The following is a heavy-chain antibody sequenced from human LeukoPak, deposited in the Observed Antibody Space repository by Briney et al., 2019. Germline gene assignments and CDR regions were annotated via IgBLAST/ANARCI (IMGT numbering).Heavy chain of an antibody. Sequence: GRSLRLSCAASGFTFSSYGMHWVRQAPGQGLEWMGWINPDSGGTNYAQKFQGRVTMTRDTSISTAYMELSRLRSDDTAVYYCTRTHTIFGDDFWGQGTLVTVSS. J-gene: IGHJ4*02. CDR2: INPDSGGT. CDR1: GFTFSSYG. V-gene: IGHV1-2*02. D-gene: IGHD3-3*01. CDR3: TRTHTIFGDDF.